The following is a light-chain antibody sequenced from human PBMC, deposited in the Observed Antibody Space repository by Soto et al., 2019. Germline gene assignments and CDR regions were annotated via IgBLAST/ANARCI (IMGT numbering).Light chain of an antibody. CDR1: SSDVGGYNY. J-gene: IGLJ3*02. CDR2: EVT. Sequence: QSARTQPPSASGSPGQSVTISCTGTSSDVGGYNYVSWYQHHPGKAPKLIIYEVTFSGSKSGNTASLTVSGLQAEDEADYYCSSYAGINNVLFGGGTKLTVL. CDR3: SSYAGINNVL. V-gene: IGLV2-8*01.